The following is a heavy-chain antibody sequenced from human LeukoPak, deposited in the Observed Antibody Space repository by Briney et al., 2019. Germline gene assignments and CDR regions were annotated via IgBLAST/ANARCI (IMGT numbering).Heavy chain of an antibody. Sequence: GGSLRLSCVASGFTFRGYGMHRVRQAPGKGLEWLSLLWYDGSNEYYADSVKGRFTISRDNSKNTLYLQMNSLRAEDTAVYYCAKGMTTGPRSVYHYMDVWGKGTTVTVSS. V-gene: IGHV3-33*06. CDR3: AKGMTTGPRSVYHYMDV. CDR2: LWYDGSNE. J-gene: IGHJ6*03. CDR1: GFTFRGYG. D-gene: IGHD4-17*01.